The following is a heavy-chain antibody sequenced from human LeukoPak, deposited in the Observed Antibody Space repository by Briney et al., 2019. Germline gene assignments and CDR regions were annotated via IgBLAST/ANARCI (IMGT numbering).Heavy chain of an antibody. V-gene: IGHV3-74*01. CDR3: ARAPSGWHATDV. J-gene: IGHJ6*02. D-gene: IGHD6-19*01. CDR1: GFTFGNYL. Sequence: PGGSLRLSCAASGFTFGNYLMHWVRQAPGKGLRWVSRVHIDGSSTTYADSVKGRFTISRDDAKNTLYLQMNSLRAEDTAVYYCARAPSGWHATDVWGQGTTVTVSS. CDR2: VHIDGSST.